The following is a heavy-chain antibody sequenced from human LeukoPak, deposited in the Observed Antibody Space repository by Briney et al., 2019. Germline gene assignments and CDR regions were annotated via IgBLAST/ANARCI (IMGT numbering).Heavy chain of an antibody. D-gene: IGHD4-17*01. CDR3: TRENYGDYELSPYFDY. V-gene: IGHV3-48*01. J-gene: IGHJ4*02. CDR2: ISSSSSTI. CDR1: GFTFSSYS. Sequence: GGSLRLSCAASGFTFSSYSMNWVRQAPGKGLEWVSYISSSSSTIYYADSVKGRFTISRDNAKNSLYLQMNSLRAEDTAVYYCTRENYGDYELSPYFDYWGQGTLVTVSS.